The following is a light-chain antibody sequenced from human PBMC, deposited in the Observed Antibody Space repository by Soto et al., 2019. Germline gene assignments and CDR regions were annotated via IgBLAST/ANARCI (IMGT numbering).Light chain of an antibody. CDR3: EQYNKWPIT. V-gene: IGKV3-15*01. CDR1: QSVGST. Sequence: EIVMTQSPATLSVSPGERATLSCTASQSVGSTLAWYQQKPGQAPRLLIYGASTRATGIPARFSGSGSGTEFTLTVSSLQSEDFAVYYCEQYNKWPITFGQGTRLEI. CDR2: GAS. J-gene: IGKJ5*01.